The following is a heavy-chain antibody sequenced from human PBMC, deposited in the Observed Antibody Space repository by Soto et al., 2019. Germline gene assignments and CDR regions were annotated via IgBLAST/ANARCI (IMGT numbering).Heavy chain of an antibody. CDR3: AKGAYDFWSGHFDY. D-gene: IGHD3-3*01. Sequence: GGSLRLSCAASGFTFDDYAMHWVRQAPGKGLEWVSGISWNSGSIGYADSVKGRFTISRDNAKNSLYLQMNSLRAEDTALYYCAKGAYDFWSGHFDYWGQGT. CDR2: ISWNSGSI. J-gene: IGHJ4*02. V-gene: IGHV3-9*01. CDR1: GFTFDDYA.